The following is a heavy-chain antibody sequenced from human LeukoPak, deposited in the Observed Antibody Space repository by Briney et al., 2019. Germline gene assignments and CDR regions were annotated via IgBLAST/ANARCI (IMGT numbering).Heavy chain of an antibody. Sequence: GGSLRLSCAASGFTFDSYSMNWVRQAPGKGQEWVSSISSSSNYIYYADSAKGRFTISRDNAKNSLYLQMNSLRAEDTAVYYCARDYLVVPAAMWWFDPWGQGTLVTVSS. D-gene: IGHD2-2*01. V-gene: IGHV3-21*01. CDR3: ARDYLVVPAAMWWFDP. CDR1: GFTFDSYS. J-gene: IGHJ5*02. CDR2: ISSSSNYI.